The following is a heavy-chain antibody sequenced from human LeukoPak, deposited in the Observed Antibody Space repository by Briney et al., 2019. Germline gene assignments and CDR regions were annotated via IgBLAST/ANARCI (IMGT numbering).Heavy chain of an antibody. CDR3: ARGVSARFDP. V-gene: IGHV4-59*12. CDR2: IYYSGST. J-gene: IGHJ5*02. Sequence: SETLSLTCTVSGGSISSYYWSWIREPPGKGLERIGSIYYSGSTYYNPSLKSRVTISVDTSKNQFSLKLSSVTAADTAVYYCARGVSARFDPWGQGTLVTVSS. CDR1: GGSISSYY.